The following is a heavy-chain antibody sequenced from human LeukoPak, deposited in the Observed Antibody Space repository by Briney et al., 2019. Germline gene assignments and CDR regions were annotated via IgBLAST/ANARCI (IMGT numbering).Heavy chain of an antibody. CDR1: GFTFSSYG. CDR3: ARDIVVVVWYYGMDV. V-gene: IGHV3-30*02. Sequence: PGGSLRLSCAASGFTFSSYGIHWVRLAPGKGLEWVALIWYDGSNKYYADSVKGRFTISRDNSKNTLYLQMNSLRAEDTAVYYCARDIVVVVWYYGMDVWGQGTTVTVSS. D-gene: IGHD2-15*01. CDR2: IWYDGSNK. J-gene: IGHJ6*02.